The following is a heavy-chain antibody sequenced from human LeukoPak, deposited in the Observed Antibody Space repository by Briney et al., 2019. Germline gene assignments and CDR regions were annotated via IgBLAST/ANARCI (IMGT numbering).Heavy chain of an antibody. CDR1: GDSVSSSNYY. V-gene: IGHV4-39*07. CDR3: ARRGYSSGSNWFDP. Sequence: SETLSLTCIVSGDSVSSSNYYWGYIRQPPGKGLEWIGSISYGGNTFYNPSLRSRITMSVDTSKNQFSLKLRSVTAADTAVYYCARRGYSSGSNWFDPWGQGTLVTVSS. CDR2: ISYGGNT. J-gene: IGHJ5*02. D-gene: IGHD6-19*01.